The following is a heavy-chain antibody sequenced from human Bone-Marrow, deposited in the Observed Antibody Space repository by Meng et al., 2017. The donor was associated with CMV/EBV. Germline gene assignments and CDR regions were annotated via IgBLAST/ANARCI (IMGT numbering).Heavy chain of an antibody. CDR2: INPNSGGT. V-gene: IGHV1-2*02. CDR1: GYTFTGYY. J-gene: IGHJ4*02. D-gene: IGHD7-27*01. Sequence: SVKVSRKASGYTFTGYYMHWVRQAPGQGLEWMGWINPNSGGTNYAQKFQGRVTMTRDTSISTAYMELSRLRSDDTAVYYCARDRYCFSPTGGFDYWGQGTLVTVSS. CDR3: ARDRYCFSPTGGFDY.